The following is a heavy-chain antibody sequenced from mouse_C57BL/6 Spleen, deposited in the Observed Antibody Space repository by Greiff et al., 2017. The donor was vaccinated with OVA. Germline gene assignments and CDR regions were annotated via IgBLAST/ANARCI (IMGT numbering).Heavy chain of an antibody. CDR3: TRRDDYDFDD. V-gene: IGHV6-6*01. J-gene: IGHJ2*01. D-gene: IGHD2-4*01. CDR2: IRNKANNHET. Sequence: EVMLVESGGGLVQPGGSMKLSCAASGFTFSDAWMDWVRQSPEKGLEWVAEIRNKANNHETYYAESVKGRFTISRDDSKSSVYLQMNSLRAEDTGIYYCTRRDDYDFDDWGKGTTLTVSS. CDR1: GFTFSDAW.